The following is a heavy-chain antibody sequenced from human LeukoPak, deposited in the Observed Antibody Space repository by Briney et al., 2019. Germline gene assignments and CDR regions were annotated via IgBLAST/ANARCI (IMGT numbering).Heavy chain of an antibody. V-gene: IGHV4-39*01. CDR3: ARRGITYSRTFFDY. Sequence: PSVTLSLTCTVSADSISGSSHFWVWIRQPPGNWLEWVGSIFYSGSTYYNPSLKSRVTISVDTSKNQFSLKVNSVTAADTALYFCARRGITYSRTFFDYWGQGTLVTVSS. CDR1: ADSISGSSHF. J-gene: IGHJ4*02. CDR2: IFYSGST. D-gene: IGHD6-13*01.